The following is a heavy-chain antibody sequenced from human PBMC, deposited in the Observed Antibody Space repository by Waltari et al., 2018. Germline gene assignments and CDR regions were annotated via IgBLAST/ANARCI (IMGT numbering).Heavy chain of an antibody. CDR1: GYTFTSYD. Sequence: QVQLVQSGAEVKKPGASVKVSCKASGYTFTSYDINWVRKATGKGLEWMGGINPNSGGTNYVQKFQGRVTMTRDTSISTAYMELSRLRSDDTAVYYCARADSSRDDAFDIWGQGTMVTVSS. D-gene: IGHD6-13*01. CDR3: ARADSSRDDAFDI. V-gene: IGHV1-2*02. J-gene: IGHJ3*02. CDR2: INPNSGGT.